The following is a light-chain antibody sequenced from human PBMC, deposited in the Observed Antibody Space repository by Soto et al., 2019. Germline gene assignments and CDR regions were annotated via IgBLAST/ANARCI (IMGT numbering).Light chain of an antibody. CDR1: NSDVSAYNY. CDR2: EVS. CDR3: CSSAPESTYV. V-gene: IGLV2-14*01. Sequence: QSALTQPASVSGSPGQSITISCTGTNSDVSAYNYVSWCQHHPGKAPKLMIYEVSYRPSGVSDRFSGSKSGNTASLTISGLQADDEADYYCCSSAPESTYVFGTGTKLTVL. J-gene: IGLJ1*01.